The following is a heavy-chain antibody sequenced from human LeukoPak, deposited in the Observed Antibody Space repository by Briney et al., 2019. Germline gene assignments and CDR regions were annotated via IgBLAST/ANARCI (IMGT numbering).Heavy chain of an antibody. CDR2: IIPIFGTA. Sequence: ASVKVSCKASGGTFSSYAISWVRQAPGQGLEWMGGIIPIFGTANYAQKFQGRVTITADESTSTAYMELSSLGSEDTAVYYCAREIAYSGSYYYYGMDVWGQGTTVTVSS. D-gene: IGHD1-26*01. CDR1: GGTFSSYA. J-gene: IGHJ6*02. CDR3: AREIAYSGSYYYYGMDV. V-gene: IGHV1-69*13.